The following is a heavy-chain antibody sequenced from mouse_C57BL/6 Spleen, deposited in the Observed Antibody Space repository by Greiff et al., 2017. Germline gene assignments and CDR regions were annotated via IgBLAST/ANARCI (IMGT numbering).Heavy chain of an antibody. V-gene: IGHV1-52*01. D-gene: IGHD1-1*01. CDR3: ARGHGSSYDYFDY. CDR1: GYTFTSYW. CDR2: IDPSDSET. J-gene: IGHJ2*01. Sequence: QVQLQQPGAELVRPGSSEKLSCKASGYTFTSYWMHWVKQRPIQGLEWIGNIDPSDSETHYNQKFKDKATLTVDKSSSTAYMQLSSLTSEDSAVYYCARGHGSSYDYFDYWGQGTTLTVSS.